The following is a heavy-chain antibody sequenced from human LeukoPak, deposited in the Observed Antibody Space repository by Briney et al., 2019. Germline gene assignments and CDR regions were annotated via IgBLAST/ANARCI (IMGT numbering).Heavy chain of an antibody. J-gene: IGHJ4*02. D-gene: IGHD2-2*01. CDR1: GFTFCKNL. Sequence: GGSPRHSFAAPGFTFCKNLMNWGRPAPGEGVGWVASVKKDASEKYYVDSVKGRFTISRDNAKNSLYLQMNSLRAEDTAVYYCAPWICSSTSCYLDFWGQGSLVTVSS. CDR3: APWICSSTSCYLDF. CDR2: VKKDASEK. V-gene: IGHV3-7*01.